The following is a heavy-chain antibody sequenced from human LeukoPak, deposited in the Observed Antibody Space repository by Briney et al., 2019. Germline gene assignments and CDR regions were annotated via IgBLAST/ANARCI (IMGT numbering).Heavy chain of an antibody. CDR2: ITGTGSQMDDI. CDR3: ARETGFADAFDF. CDR1: GFKFSVYS. J-gene: IGHJ3*01. Sequence: PGGSLRLACAASGFKFSVYSMNWVRQAPGSGLGWVSRITGTGSQMDDIDYADSVRGRFTISRDNAKDSLFLEMRGLRVEDAGIYFCARETGFADAFDFWGRGTLVAVSS. V-gene: IGHV3-21*03.